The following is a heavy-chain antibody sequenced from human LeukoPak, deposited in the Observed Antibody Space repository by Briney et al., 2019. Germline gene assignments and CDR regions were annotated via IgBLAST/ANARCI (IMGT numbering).Heavy chain of an antibody. D-gene: IGHD6-6*01. CDR3: ARLSQIVAFDI. V-gene: IGHV4-39*01. CDR2: IYYSGST. J-gene: IGHJ3*02. CDR1: GGSISSSSYY. Sequence: SETLSLTCTVSGGSISSSSYYWGWIRQPPGKGLEWTGSIYYSGSTYYNPSLKSRVTISVDTSKNQFSLKLSSVTAADTAVYYCARLSQIVAFDIWGQGTMVTVSS.